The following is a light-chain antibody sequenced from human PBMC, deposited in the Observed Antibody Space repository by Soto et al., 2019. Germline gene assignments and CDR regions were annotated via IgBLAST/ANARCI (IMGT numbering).Light chain of an antibody. J-gene: IGLJ2*01. Sequence: QSALTQPASVSGSPGQSITISCTGTSSDVGGYNYVSWYQQHPGKAPKLMIYDVSNRPSGVSNRYSGSKSCNTASLTISGLQAEDEADYYCSSYTSSSTLVVFGGGTKLPVL. CDR3: SSYTSSSTLVV. CDR2: DVS. V-gene: IGLV2-14*01. CDR1: SSDVGGYNY.